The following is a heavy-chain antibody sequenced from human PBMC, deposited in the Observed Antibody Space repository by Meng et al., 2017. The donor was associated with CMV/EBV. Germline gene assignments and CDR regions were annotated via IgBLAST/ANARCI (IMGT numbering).Heavy chain of an antibody. V-gene: IGHV3-48*04. CDR1: GFTFSSYA. CDR3: ASYWNYRADY. J-gene: IGHJ4*02. CDR2: ISSSGSTI. Sequence: GESLKISCAASGFTFSSYAMSWVRQAPGKGLEWVSYISSSGSTIYYADSVKGRFTISRDNAKNSLYLQMNSLRAEDTAVYYCASYWNYRADYWGQGTLVTVSS. D-gene: IGHD1-7*01.